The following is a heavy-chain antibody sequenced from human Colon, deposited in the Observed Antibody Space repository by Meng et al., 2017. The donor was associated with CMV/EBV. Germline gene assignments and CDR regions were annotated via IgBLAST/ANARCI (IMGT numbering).Heavy chain of an antibody. CDR3: AKNGAWFRLDS. V-gene: IGHV3-23*05. CDR2: IGSSGTIE. D-gene: IGHD2-8*01. J-gene: IGHJ4*02. Sequence: GGSLRLSCAASGFTFRSYAMSWVRQAPGRGLEWVSAIGSSGTIERYADSVRGRFAISRDNSTNTLYLQMNSLRAEDTALYYCAKNGAWFRLDSWGQGTPVTVSS. CDR1: GFTFRSYA.